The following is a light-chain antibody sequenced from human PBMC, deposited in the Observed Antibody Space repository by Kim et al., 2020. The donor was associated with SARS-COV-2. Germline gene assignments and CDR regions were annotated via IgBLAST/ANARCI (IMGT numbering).Light chain of an antibody. Sequence: EIVLTQSPGTLSLSPGERATLSCRASQSVSSSYLAWYQQKPGQAPRLLIYGASSRATGIPDRFSGSGSGTDFTLTISRLEPEDFAEYYTQQYSISPLTFCVGTKLEIK. CDR1: QSVSSSY. J-gene: IGKJ4*01. CDR3: QQYSISPLT. CDR2: GAS. V-gene: IGKV3-20*01.